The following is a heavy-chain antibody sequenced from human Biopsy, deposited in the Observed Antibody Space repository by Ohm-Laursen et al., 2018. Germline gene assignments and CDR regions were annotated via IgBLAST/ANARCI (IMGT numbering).Heavy chain of an antibody. D-gene: IGHD3-22*01. CDR3: ARDYDTSGYYYVS. J-gene: IGHJ5*02. CDR1: GGSISPTNSY. Sequence: SDTLSLTCTVSGGSISPTNSYWGWIRQPPGKGLEWIGSIFYRGSTHYKPSLKSRVNISVDTSKNQFSMKLNSVTAADTAVYYCARDYDTSGYYYVSWGQGTLVTVSS. CDR2: IFYRGST. V-gene: IGHV4-39*01.